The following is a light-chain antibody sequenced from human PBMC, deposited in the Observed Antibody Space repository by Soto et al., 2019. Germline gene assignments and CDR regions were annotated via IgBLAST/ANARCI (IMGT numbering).Light chain of an antibody. V-gene: IGLV2-11*01. J-gene: IGLJ2*01. CDR2: DVS. Sequence: QSALTQPRSVSGSPGQSVTISCTGTSSDVGGYNYVSWYQQHPGKVPKLMIYDVSERPSGVPDRFSGSKSGNTASLTISGLQADDEADYYCSSYAGSYTLGVFGGGTKVTVL. CDR1: SSDVGGYNY. CDR3: SSYAGSYTLGV.